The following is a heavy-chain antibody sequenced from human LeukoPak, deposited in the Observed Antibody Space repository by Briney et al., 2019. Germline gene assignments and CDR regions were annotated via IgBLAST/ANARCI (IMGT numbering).Heavy chain of an antibody. CDR2: IKQDGSEK. J-gene: IGHJ1*01. D-gene: IGHD6-13*01. CDR3: SLEGSSWYRYFQH. V-gene: IGHV3-7*05. CDR1: GFTVSSNY. Sequence: GGSLRLSCAASGFTVSSNYMSWVRQAPGKGLEWVANIKQDGSEKYYVDSVKGRFTISRDNAKNSLYLQMNSLRAEDTAVYYSSLEGSSWYRYFQHWGQGTLVTVSS.